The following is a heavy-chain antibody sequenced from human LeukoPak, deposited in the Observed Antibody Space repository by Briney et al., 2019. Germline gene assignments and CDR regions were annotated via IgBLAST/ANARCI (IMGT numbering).Heavy chain of an antibody. CDR1: GVTFEDYA. J-gene: IGHJ5*02. V-gene: IGHV3-9*01. Sequence: GRSLRLSCAASGVTFEDYAMHWGREAPGKGLGWGSGISWNSGSICYAESVKGRFTISRDNAKNSLYLQMNSLRAADTALYYCAKALPTTVTTGVFDPWGQGTLVTVSS. CDR2: ISWNSGSI. CDR3: AKALPTTVTTGVFDP. D-gene: IGHD4-17*01.